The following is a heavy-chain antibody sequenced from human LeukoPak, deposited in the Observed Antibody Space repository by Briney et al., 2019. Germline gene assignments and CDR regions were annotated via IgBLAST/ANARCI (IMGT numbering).Heavy chain of an antibody. CDR1: GFTFSNHW. D-gene: IGHD3-3*01. CDR2: IHIDENRK. V-gene: IGHV3-74*01. J-gene: IGHJ4*02. Sequence: GGSLRLSCAASGFTFSNHWMHWVRQVPGKGLVSVSRIHIDENRKTYADSVKGRFTISRDNAKNTLYLQMNSLRAEDTAVYYCARNFDFWSGYYFDYWGQGTLVTVSS. CDR3: ARNFDFWSGYYFDY.